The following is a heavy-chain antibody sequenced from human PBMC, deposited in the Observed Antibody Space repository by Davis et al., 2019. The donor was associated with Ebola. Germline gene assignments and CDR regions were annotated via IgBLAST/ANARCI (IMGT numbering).Heavy chain of an antibody. Sequence: ASVPVSCMASRGTFSSYGISRVRQAPGQALEWMGWISPHNGNTNYAQKLQGRVTMTTDTSTSTAYMELRSLRSDDTAVYYCARESYSSSWGAGMDVWGQGTTVTVSS. CDR1: RGTFSSYG. CDR3: ARESYSSSWGAGMDV. D-gene: IGHD6-13*01. J-gene: IGHJ6*02. V-gene: IGHV1-18*01. CDR2: ISPHNGNT.